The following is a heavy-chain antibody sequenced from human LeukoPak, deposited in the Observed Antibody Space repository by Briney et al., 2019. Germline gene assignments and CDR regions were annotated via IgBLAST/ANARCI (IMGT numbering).Heavy chain of an antibody. J-gene: IGHJ1*01. V-gene: IGHV4-34*01. CDR3: ARLSSYYDSSGTPRAEYFQH. Sequence: PSETLSLTCAVYGGSFSGYYWSWIRQPPGKGLEWIGEINHSGSTNYNPSLKSRVTISVDTSKNQFSLKLSSVTAADTAVYYCARLSSYYDSSGTPRAEYFQHWGLGTLVTVSS. CDR2: INHSGST. D-gene: IGHD3-22*01. CDR1: GGSFSGYY.